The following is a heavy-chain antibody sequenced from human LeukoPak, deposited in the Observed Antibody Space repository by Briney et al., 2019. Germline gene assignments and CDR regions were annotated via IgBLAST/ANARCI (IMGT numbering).Heavy chain of an antibody. J-gene: IGHJ4*02. Sequence: PGGSLRLSCAASGFTFSSYWMSWVRQAPGKGLEWVANIREDGSEKYYVDSMKGRFTISRDNAKNSLYLQMNSLRAEDTAVYYCAREHKAPFDYWGQGTLVTVSS. CDR3: AREHKAPFDY. CDR1: GFTFSSYW. CDR2: IREDGSEK. V-gene: IGHV3-7*01.